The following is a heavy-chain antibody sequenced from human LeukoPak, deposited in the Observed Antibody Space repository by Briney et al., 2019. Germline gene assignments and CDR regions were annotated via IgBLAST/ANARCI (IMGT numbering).Heavy chain of an antibody. V-gene: IGHV1-69*13. D-gene: IGHD5/OR15-5a*01. CDR1: GGTFSSYA. J-gene: IGHJ6*02. Sequence: SVKVSCKASGGTFSSYAISWVRQAPGQGLEWMGGIIPIFGTTNYAQKFQGRVTITADESTITAYMELSSLRSEDTAVYYCAKDFGSGWDLVSTYFPMGIGMDVWGQGPTVTVSS. CDR2: IIPIFGTT. CDR3: AKDFGSGWDLVSTYFPMGIGMDV.